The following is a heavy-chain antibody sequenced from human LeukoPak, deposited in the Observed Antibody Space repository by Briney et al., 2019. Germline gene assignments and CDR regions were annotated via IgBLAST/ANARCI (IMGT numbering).Heavy chain of an antibody. CDR1: GGSISSSSYY. D-gene: IGHD2-2*02. CDR2: IYYSGST. Sequence: PSETLSLTCTVSGGSISSSSYYWGWIRQPPGKGLEWIGYIYYSGSTNYNPSLKSRVTISVDTSKNQYSLKLSSVTAADTAVYYCARARHCSSTSCYNFDPWGQGTLVTVSS. CDR3: ARARHCSSTSCYNFDP. V-gene: IGHV4-61*05. J-gene: IGHJ5*02.